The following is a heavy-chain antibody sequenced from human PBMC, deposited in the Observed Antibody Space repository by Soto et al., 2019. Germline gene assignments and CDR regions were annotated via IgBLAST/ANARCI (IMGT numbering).Heavy chain of an antibody. CDR1: GFTFSSYW. V-gene: IGHV3-7*01. CDR2: IKQEGGEK. D-gene: IGHD3-9*01. J-gene: IGHJ4*02. CDR3: ARVLTGAFDY. Sequence: EVQLVESGGGLVQPGGSLRLSCAASGFTFSSYWISWVRQAPGKGLEWVDNIKQEGGEKYYVDSVKGRFTISRDKAKNSLYLQMNSLRAEDTAVYYCARVLTGAFDYWGQGTLVTVSS.